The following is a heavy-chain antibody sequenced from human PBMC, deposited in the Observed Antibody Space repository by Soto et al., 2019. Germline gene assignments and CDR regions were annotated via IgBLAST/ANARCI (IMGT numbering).Heavy chain of an antibody. D-gene: IGHD2-8*01. CDR2: ISSSSSTI. V-gene: IGHV3-48*01. Sequence: VQLVESGGGLVQPGGSLRLSCAASGFTFSSYSMNWVRQAPGKGLEWVSYISSSSSTIYYADSVKGRFTISRDNAKNSLYLQMNSLRAEDTAVYYCASMGPHCTNGVCYSTHFDYWGQGTLVTVSS. CDR1: GFTFSSYS. J-gene: IGHJ4*02. CDR3: ASMGPHCTNGVCYSTHFDY.